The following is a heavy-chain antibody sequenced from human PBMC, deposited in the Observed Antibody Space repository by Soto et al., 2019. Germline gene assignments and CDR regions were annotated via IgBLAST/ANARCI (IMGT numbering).Heavy chain of an antibody. Sequence: GSLRLSCAVSGFICSSYDMSWVRQAPGKGLEWVSTILVGGSTHYEDSVKGRFTISRDTSKNTVYLQMNSLTAGDTAVYYCAKATATGGGAFEIYGQGTLVTVS. D-gene: IGHD2-8*02. V-gene: IGHV3-23*01. CDR2: ILVGGST. CDR1: GFICSSYD. CDR3: AKATATGGGAFEI. J-gene: IGHJ3*02.